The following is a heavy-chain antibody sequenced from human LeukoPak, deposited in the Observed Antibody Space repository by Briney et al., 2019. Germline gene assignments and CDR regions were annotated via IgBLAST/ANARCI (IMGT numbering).Heavy chain of an antibody. Sequence: GGSLRLSCAASGFTFSSYSMNWVRQAPGKGPEWVAVISYDGSNKYYADFVKGRFTISRDNSKNTLYLQMNSLRAEDTAVYYCARGGRVVVTAILDYWGQGTLVTVSS. CDR2: ISYDGSNK. CDR1: GFTFSSYS. CDR3: ARGGRVVVTAILDY. D-gene: IGHD2-21*02. V-gene: IGHV3-30*03. J-gene: IGHJ4*02.